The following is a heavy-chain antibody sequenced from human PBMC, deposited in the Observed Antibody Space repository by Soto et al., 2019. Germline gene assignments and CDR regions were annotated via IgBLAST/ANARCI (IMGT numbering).Heavy chain of an antibody. D-gene: IGHD3-3*01. CDR2: INPATGAA. V-gene: IGHV1-2*02. CDR1: GYPVTAYY. J-gene: IGHJ3*02. Sequence: QLHLVQSGAVVKKPGASVTVSCSASGYPVTAYYMHWVRQAPGRGLEWMGGINPATGAAKYTQTFPGRVTMTRDTSTCTVFMELSGLTSEDTAVFYCARGGGVGVAGSAAFDMWGQGTLVTVSS. CDR3: ARGGGVGVAGSAAFDM.